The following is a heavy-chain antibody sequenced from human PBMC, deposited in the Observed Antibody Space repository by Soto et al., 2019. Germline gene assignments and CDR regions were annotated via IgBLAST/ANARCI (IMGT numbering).Heavy chain of an antibody. Sequence: ASVKVSCKASGYTFTSYGISLVRQAPGQGLEWMGWISAYNGNTNYAQKLQGRVTMTTDTSTSTAYMELRSLRSDDTAVYYCAREGGGYDILTGYYRPFDYWGQGTLVTVSS. J-gene: IGHJ4*02. CDR3: AREGGGYDILTGYYRPFDY. CDR2: ISAYNGNT. V-gene: IGHV1-18*01. CDR1: GYTFTSYG. D-gene: IGHD3-9*01.